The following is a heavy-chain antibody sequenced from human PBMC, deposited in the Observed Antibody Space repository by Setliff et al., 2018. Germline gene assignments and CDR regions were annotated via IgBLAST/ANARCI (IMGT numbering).Heavy chain of an antibody. CDR2: IYHSGST. CDR1: GYSISSGYY. Sequence: TLSLTCAVSGYSISSGYYWGWIRQPPGKGLEWIGSIYHSGSTYYNPSLKSRVTISVDTSKNQFSLKLSSVTAADTAVYYCARKYSSSWYWTWIYYFDYWCQGTLVTVSS. D-gene: IGHD6-13*01. CDR3: ARKYSSSWYWTWIYYFDY. V-gene: IGHV4-38-2*01. J-gene: IGHJ4*02.